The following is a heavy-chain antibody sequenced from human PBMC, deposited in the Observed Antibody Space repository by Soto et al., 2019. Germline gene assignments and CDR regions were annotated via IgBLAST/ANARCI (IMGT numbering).Heavy chain of an antibody. Sequence: PSETLSLTCAVYGGSFSGYYWSWIRQPPGKGLEWIGYIYYSGSTNYNPSLKSRVTISVDTSKNQFSLKLSSVTAADTAVYYCARGSLRRIYYYDSSGYYNWFDYWGQGTLVTVS. D-gene: IGHD3-22*01. CDR3: ARGSLRRIYYYDSSGYYNWFDY. J-gene: IGHJ4*02. CDR1: GGSFSGYY. CDR2: IYYSGST. V-gene: IGHV4-59*01.